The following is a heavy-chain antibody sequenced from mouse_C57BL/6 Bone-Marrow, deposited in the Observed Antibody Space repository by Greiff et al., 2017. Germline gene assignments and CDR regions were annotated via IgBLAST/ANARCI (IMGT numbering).Heavy chain of an antibody. J-gene: IGHJ4*01. CDR2: IYPGDGDT. Sequence: QVQLQQSGPELVKPGASVKISCKASGYAFSSSWMNWVKQRPGKGLEWIGRIYPGDGDTNYNGKFKGKATLTADKSSSTAYMQLSSLTSEDAAVYFCASLLGGMDYWGQGTSVTVSS. V-gene: IGHV1-82*01. D-gene: IGHD2-1*01. CDR3: ASLLGGMDY. CDR1: GYAFSSSW.